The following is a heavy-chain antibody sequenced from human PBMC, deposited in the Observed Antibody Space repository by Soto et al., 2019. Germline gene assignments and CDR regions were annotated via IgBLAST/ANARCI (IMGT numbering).Heavy chain of an antibody. Sequence: GGSLRISCAASEFTFSSYAMSWVRQAPGKGLEWVSSISINGGRAYYADSVKGRFTISRDSPDNTLYLQMSSLSADDSAVYYCAKGATTTGTSVLPDYWGQGTLVTVSS. CDR1: EFTFSSYA. J-gene: IGHJ4*02. CDR2: ISINGGRA. V-gene: IGHV3-23*01. CDR3: AKGATTTGTSVLPDY. D-gene: IGHD1-1*01.